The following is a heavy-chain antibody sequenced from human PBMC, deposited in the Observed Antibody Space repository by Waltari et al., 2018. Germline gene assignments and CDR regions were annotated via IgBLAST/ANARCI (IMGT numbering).Heavy chain of an antibody. CDR2: ISGGGTTI. D-gene: IGHD3-10*01. V-gene: IGHV3-11*01. Sequence: QVQLVESGGGLVKPGESLKLSCAASGFMFTDYFLTWIRQAPGKGLEWVSYISGGGTTIYYADSVKGRFTISRDNAKNSLYLQMNSLSAEDTAVYYCATDTTSLWFGESLPFDYWGQGTLVTVSS. J-gene: IGHJ4*02. CDR3: ATDTTSLWFGESLPFDY. CDR1: GFMFTDYF.